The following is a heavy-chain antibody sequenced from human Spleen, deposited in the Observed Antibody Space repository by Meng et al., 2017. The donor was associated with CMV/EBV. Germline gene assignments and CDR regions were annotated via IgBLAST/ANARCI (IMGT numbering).Heavy chain of an antibody. CDR3: ARAEGGLWFGELSRFAY. V-gene: IGHV1-18*01. CDR1: GYPFISYG. Sequence: ASVKVSCKTSGYPFISYGISWVRQAPGKGLEWMGWISGYNGRTNYAQSFQGRLTLTTDTSTSTAYMELRNLRSDDTAVYFCARAEGGLWFGELSRFAYWGQGTLVTVSS. J-gene: IGHJ4*02. CDR2: ISGYNGRT. D-gene: IGHD3-10*01.